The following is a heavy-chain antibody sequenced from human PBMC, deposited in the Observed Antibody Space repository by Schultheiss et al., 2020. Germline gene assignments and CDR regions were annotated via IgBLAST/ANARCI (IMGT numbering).Heavy chain of an antibody. J-gene: IGHJ6*02. CDR3: AKGVGWGWIYYYYGMDV. CDR1: AFPFDDYA. V-gene: IGHV3-23*03. CDR2: IYSGGST. Sequence: GGSLRLSCAGSAFPFDDYAMYWVRQAPGKGLEWVSVIYSGGSTYYADSVKGRFTISRDNSKNTLFLQMDSLRAEDTAVYYCAKGVGWGWIYYYYGMDVWGQGTTVTVSS. D-gene: IGHD1-26*01.